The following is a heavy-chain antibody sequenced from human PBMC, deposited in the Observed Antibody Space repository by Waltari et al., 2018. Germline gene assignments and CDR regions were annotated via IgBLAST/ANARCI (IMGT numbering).Heavy chain of an antibody. J-gene: IGHJ5*02. CDR1: GYTFTNSY. D-gene: IGHD3-16*01. CDR3: ARAAAPGKGAHWFET. V-gene: IGHV1-8*01. CDR2: MHPNSGNT. Sequence: QVHLVPAGPEVKKPGASAEVSCKASGYTFTNSYHNGVRQATGQGPEWMGWMHPNSGNTGFAHRFEDRLIMTTNTSITTAYMELRSLSSDDTAVYYCARAAAPGKGAHWFETWGQGTLVVVSS.